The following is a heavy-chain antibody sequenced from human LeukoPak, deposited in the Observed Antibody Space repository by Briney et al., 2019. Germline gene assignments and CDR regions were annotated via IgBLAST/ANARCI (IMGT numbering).Heavy chain of an antibody. J-gene: IGHJ6*03. V-gene: IGHV1-69*13. CDR3: ARAAQLLLRDYYYMDV. D-gene: IGHD2-2*01. CDR2: IIPIFGTA. Sequence: SEKVSCKASGGTFSSYAISWVRQAPGQGLEWMGGIIPIFGTANYAQKFQGRVTITADESTSTAYMELSSLRSEDTAVYYCARAAQLLLRDYYYMDVWGKGTTVTVSS. CDR1: GGTFSSYA.